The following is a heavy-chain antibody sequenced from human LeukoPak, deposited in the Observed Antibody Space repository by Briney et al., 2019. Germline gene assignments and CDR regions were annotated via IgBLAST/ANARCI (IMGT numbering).Heavy chain of an antibody. CDR3: AKGPVSPDFG. Sequence: PGGSLRLSCAASGFTFSSYVMSWVRQAPGKGLEWVSAISGSGGITHYADSVKGRFTISRDNSKNTLYPQMNSLRAEDTAVYYCAKGPVSPDFGGGQGTLVTVSS. CDR2: ISGSGGIT. J-gene: IGHJ4*02. CDR1: GFTFSSYV. D-gene: IGHD3-10*01. V-gene: IGHV3-23*01.